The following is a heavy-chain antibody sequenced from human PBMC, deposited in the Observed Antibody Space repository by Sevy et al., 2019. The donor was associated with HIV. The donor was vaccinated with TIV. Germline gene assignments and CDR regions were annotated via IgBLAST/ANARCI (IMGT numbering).Heavy chain of an antibody. CDR2: TSSYGNEA. Sequence: GGSLRLSCAASGFNFSNYVLHWVRQAPGKGLEWVTFTSSYGNEADYVDSVKGRFTISRDDSKNTLYLQMNSLRPEDTAVYYCARSILAVAGSYGMDVWGQGTTVTVSS. D-gene: IGHD6-19*01. CDR3: ARSILAVAGSYGMDV. V-gene: IGHV3-30*03. J-gene: IGHJ6*02. CDR1: GFNFSNYV.